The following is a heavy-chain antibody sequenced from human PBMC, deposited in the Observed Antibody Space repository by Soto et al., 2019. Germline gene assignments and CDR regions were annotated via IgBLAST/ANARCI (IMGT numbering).Heavy chain of an antibody. Sequence: PSEALSLTCAVSGGSISRGGYSWSWIRQPPGKGLEWIGYIYHSGSTYYNPSLKSRVTISVDKSKNQFSLKLSSVTAADTAVYYCARVFSGSYSDYWGQGTLVTVSS. V-gene: IGHV4-30-2*01. D-gene: IGHD1-26*01. J-gene: IGHJ4*02. CDR1: GGSISRGGYS. CDR3: ARVFSGSYSDY. CDR2: IYHSGST.